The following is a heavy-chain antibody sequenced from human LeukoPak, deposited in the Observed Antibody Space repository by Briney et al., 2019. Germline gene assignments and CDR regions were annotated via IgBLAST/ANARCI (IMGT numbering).Heavy chain of an antibody. CDR1: GFTFSSYS. D-gene: IGHD3-22*01. Sequence: GGSLRLSCAASGFTFSSYSMNWVRQAPGKGLEWVSSITSSSNYIYYADSVKGRFTISRDDAKNTLYLQMNSLRAEDTAVYYCARDTNYYDSSGYYSGSDFDYWGQGTLVTVSS. CDR3: ARDTNYYDSSGYYSGSDFDY. CDR2: ITSSSNYI. V-gene: IGHV3-21*04. J-gene: IGHJ4*02.